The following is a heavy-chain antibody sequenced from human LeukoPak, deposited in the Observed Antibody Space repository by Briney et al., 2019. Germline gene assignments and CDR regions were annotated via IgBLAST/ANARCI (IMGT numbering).Heavy chain of an antibody. Sequence: ASVKVSCKASRCTFTSYGISWVRQAPGQGLEWMGCISAYNGNTNYAQKLRGRVTMTTDTSTSTAYMELSSLRSDDQAVYYCARTPGVSGYFDSSQKFDFWGQGTLVTVSS. D-gene: IGHD3-9*01. V-gene: IGHV1-18*04. CDR3: ARTPGVSGYFDSSQKFDF. J-gene: IGHJ4*02. CDR2: ISAYNGNT. CDR1: RCTFTSYG.